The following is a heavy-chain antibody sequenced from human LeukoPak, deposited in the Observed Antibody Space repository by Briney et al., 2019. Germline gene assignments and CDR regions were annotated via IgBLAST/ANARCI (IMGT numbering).Heavy chain of an antibody. V-gene: IGHV4-59*05. D-gene: IGHD3-22*01. Sequence: SETLSLTCTVSSGSFRTYYWSWIRQPPGKGLEWIGSIYYSGSTYYNPSLKSRVTISVDTSKNQFSLKLSPVTAADTAVYYCARHRAPNYYDSSGYYYVALDYFDYWGQGTLVTVSS. CDR2: IYYSGST. CDR3: ARHRAPNYYDSSGYYYVALDYFDY. J-gene: IGHJ4*02. CDR1: SGSFRTYY.